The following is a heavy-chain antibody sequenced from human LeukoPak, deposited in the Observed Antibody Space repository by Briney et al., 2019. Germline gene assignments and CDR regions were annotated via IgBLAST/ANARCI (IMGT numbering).Heavy chain of an antibody. J-gene: IGHJ4*02. CDR2: ISYDGYNK. V-gene: IGHV3-30*18. D-gene: IGHD6-19*01. CDR3: AKAGSSGSFDS. CDR1: GFTFSSYA. Sequence: PGGSLRLSCAASGFTFSSYAMHWVRQAPGKGLEWVALISYDGYNKYYADSVKGRFTISRDNSKNTVYLRMNSLRADDTAVFYCAKAGSSGSFDSWGQGTHVTDSS.